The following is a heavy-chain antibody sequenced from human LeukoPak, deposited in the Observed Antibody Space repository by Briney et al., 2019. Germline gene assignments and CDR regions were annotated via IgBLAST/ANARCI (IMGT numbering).Heavy chain of an antibody. J-gene: IGHJ4*02. CDR3: ARDYGGNSAYFAY. CDR1: GGSIRSYY. V-gene: IGHV4-59*01. Sequence: SETLSLTCTVSGGSIRSYYWSWMRQPPGKGLEWIGYIYYSGSTNYNPCLRSRVTISVDTSKNQFSLKLSSVTAADTAVYYCARDYGGNSAYFAYWGQGTLVTVSS. D-gene: IGHD4-23*01. CDR2: IYYSGST.